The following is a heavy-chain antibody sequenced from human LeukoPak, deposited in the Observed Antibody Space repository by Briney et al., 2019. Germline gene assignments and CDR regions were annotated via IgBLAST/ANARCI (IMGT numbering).Heavy chain of an antibody. V-gene: IGHV3-30*18. Sequence: GRSLRLSCAGSGFTFSSYGMHWGRQAPGKGLEWVAVISYDGSNKYDADSVKGRFTISRDNFKNTRYLQMNRLRAEDTAVYYCAQDEPGVAGTIYWGQGTPVTVSS. CDR1: GFTFSSYG. CDR2: ISYDGSNK. J-gene: IGHJ4*02. D-gene: IGHD2-15*01. CDR3: AQDEPGVAGTIY.